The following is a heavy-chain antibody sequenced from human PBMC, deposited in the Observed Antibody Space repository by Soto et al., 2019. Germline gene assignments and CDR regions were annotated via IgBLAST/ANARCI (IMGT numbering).Heavy chain of an antibody. J-gene: IGHJ6*02. CDR2: ISGSGGST. D-gene: IGHD6-13*01. Sequence: EVQLLESGGGLVQPGGSLRLSCAASGFTFSSYAMSWVRQAPGKGLEWFSAISGSGGSTYYADSVKGRFTISRDNSKNPLYLQMNSLRAEDTAVYYCAKDIAHVLAAADVWGQGTTVTASS. CDR1: GFTFSSYA. V-gene: IGHV3-23*01. CDR3: AKDIAHVLAAADV.